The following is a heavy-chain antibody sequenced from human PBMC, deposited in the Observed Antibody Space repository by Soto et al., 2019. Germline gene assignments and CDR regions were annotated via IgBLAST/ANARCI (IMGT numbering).Heavy chain of an antibody. CDR2: IIPLFSTT. D-gene: IGHD6-6*01. Sequence: QVELVQSGAEVKKPGSSVRVSCKASGGAFNNYGFTWVRQASGQGLEWMGQIIPLFSTTHYAQKFQGRVSITADGSTSTVHMELSSLTSEDTAVYYCARDGNLSSSYEDFDYWGQGTLVIVSS. V-gene: IGHV1-69*01. CDR3: ARDGNLSSSYEDFDY. J-gene: IGHJ4*02. CDR1: GGAFNNYG.